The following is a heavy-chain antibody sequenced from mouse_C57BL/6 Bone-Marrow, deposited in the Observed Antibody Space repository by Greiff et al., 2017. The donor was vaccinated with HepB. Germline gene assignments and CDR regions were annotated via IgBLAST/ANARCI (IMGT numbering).Heavy chain of an antibody. CDR2: IWSGGST. J-gene: IGHJ3*01. CDR3: ASNYGNYGFAY. D-gene: IGHD2-1*01. V-gene: IGHV2-2*01. CDR1: GFSLTSYG. Sequence: VKLVESGPGLVQPSQSLSITCTVSGFSLTSYGVHWVRQSPGKGLEWLGVIWSGGSTDYNAAFISRLSISKDNSKSQVFFKMNSLQADDTAIYYCASNYGNYGFAYWGQGTLVTVSA.